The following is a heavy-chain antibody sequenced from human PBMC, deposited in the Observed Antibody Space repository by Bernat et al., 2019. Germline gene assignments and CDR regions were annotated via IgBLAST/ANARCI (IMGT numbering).Heavy chain of an antibody. D-gene: IGHD6-19*01. CDR2: ISHDGSKK. CDR3: AKTLGGWYGQTGRIDY. Sequence: QVQLVESGGGVVQPGRSLRLSCAASGFTFSSYGMHWVRQAPGKGLEWVAVISHDGSKKYYVDSVKGRFTISRDNSKNTLYLQMNSLRAEDTAVYYCAKTLGGWYGQTGRIDYWGQGTLVTVSS. CDR1: GFTFSSYG. V-gene: IGHV3-30*18. J-gene: IGHJ4*02.